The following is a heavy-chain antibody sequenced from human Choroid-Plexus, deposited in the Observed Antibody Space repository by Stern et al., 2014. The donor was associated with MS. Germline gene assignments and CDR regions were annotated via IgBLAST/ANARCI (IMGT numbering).Heavy chain of an antibody. Sequence: QVQLVEAGGGVVQPGRPLRLSCVVSGFTFGSCAMHWVRQAPGKGLEWVAGVSYDGSNKYYAYSVKGRFTISRDNSQNTLYMQMSSLRPEDTAVYYCAKDRQYLTYFFDHWGQGSLVTVSS. CDR3: AKDRQYLTYFFDH. V-gene: IGHV3-30*18. D-gene: IGHD2/OR15-2a*01. CDR2: VSYDGSNK. J-gene: IGHJ5*02. CDR1: GFTFGSCA.